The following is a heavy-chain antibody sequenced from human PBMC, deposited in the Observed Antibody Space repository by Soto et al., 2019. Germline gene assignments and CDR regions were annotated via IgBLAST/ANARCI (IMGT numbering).Heavy chain of an antibody. Sequence: LRLSCAASGFTFSSYGMHWVRQAPGKGLEWVAVISYDGSNKYYADSVKGRFTISRDNSKNTLYLQMNSLRAEDTAVYYCAKDLSSSSTSCLDYWGQGTLVTVSS. J-gene: IGHJ4*02. V-gene: IGHV3-30*18. CDR2: ISYDGSNK. D-gene: IGHD2-2*01. CDR1: GFTFSSYG. CDR3: AKDLSSSSTSCLDY.